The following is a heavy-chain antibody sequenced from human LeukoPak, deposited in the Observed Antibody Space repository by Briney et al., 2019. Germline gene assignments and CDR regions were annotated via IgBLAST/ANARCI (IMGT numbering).Heavy chain of an antibody. J-gene: IGHJ4*02. CDR3: ARFDYGAHFDY. V-gene: IGHV4-59*01. Sequence: PSETLSLTCTVSGGSISSYYWSWIRQPPGKGLEWIGYIYYSGNTNYNPSLKSRVTISVDTSKNQFSLKLSSVTAADTAVYYCARFDYGAHFDYWGQGTLVTVSS. D-gene: IGHD4-17*01. CDR1: GGSISSYY. CDR2: IYYSGNT.